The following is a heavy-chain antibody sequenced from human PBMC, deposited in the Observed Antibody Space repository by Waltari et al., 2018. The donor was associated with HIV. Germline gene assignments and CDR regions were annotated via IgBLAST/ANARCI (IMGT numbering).Heavy chain of an antibody. D-gene: IGHD3-3*01. CDR2: MSHDSGNT. CDR1: GSTLQNYW. J-gene: IGHJ4*02. CDR3: ALSRRAAILGDY. V-gene: IGHV1-8*01. Sequence: QVYLVQSGAALKAPGASVEVASKASGSTLQNYWVNWVRQAAGQGIEWLRLMSHDSGNTEYSQKFRGRMIMTSDPSTNADYMELRSLRSQDTASYFGALSRRAAILGDYWGQGTLVTVS.